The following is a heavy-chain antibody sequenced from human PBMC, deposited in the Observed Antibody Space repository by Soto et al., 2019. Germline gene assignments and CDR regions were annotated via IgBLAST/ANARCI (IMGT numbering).Heavy chain of an antibody. D-gene: IGHD3-22*01. V-gene: IGHV3-23*01. CDR3: AKPPTYYYDSSGYPFDY. Sequence: PGGSLRLSCAASGFTFSSYAMSWVRQAPGKGLEWVSAISGSGGSTYYADSVKGRFTISRDNSKNTLYLQMNSLRAEDTAVYYCAKPPTYYYDSSGYPFDYWGQGTLVTVSS. CDR2: ISGSGGST. CDR1: GFTFSSYA. J-gene: IGHJ4*02.